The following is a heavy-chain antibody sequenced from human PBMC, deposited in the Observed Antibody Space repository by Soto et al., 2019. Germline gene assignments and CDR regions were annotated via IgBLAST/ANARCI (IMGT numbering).Heavy chain of an antibody. CDR3: ASPGP. J-gene: IGHJ5*02. CDR1: GFTFSKYA. V-gene: IGHV3-30-3*01. Sequence: QVQVVESGGGVVQPGRSLRLSCAASGFTFSKYAMHWVRQAPGKGLEWLAVISSDGITQYYTASVKGRFTISRDNSKNTLFLHMSSLRREDTALYYCASPGPWGQGTLVTVSS. CDR2: ISSDGITQ. D-gene: IGHD7-27*01.